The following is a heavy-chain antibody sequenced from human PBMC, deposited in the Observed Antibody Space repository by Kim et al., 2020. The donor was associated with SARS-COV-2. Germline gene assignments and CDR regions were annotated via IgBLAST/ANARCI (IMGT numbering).Heavy chain of an antibody. D-gene: IGHD6-13*01. Sequence: NRSASLKRRVTMSVDTSQNQFSLKLRSVTAADTAVYYCARDSSSWSPFDYWGQGTLVTVSS. J-gene: IGHJ4*02. V-gene: IGHV4-4*07. CDR3: ARDSSSWSPFDY.